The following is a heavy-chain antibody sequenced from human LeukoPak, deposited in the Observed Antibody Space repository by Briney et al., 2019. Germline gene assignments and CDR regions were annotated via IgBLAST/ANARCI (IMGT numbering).Heavy chain of an antibody. CDR1: GYTFTGYY. Sequence: ASVKVSCKASGYTFTGYYMHWVRQAPGQGLEWMGWINPNSGGTNYAQKFQGRVTMTKDTSISTAYMELSRLRSDDTAVYYCARDPVLYGGKKDWGQGTLVTVSS. J-gene: IGHJ4*02. CDR3: ARDPVLYGGKKD. D-gene: IGHD4-23*01. V-gene: IGHV1-2*02. CDR2: INPNSGGT.